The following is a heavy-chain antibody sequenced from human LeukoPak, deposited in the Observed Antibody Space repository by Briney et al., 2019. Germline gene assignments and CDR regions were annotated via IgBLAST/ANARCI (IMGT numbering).Heavy chain of an antibody. CDR2: IYYSGST. V-gene: IGHV4-30-4*01. D-gene: IGHD4-23*01. Sequence: SQTLSLTCTVSGGSISSGDYYWSWIRQPPGKGLEWIGYIYYSGSTYYNPSLKSRVTISVDTSKNQFSLKLSSVTAADTAVYYCAREVSRWPYYFDYWGQGALVTVSS. CDR3: AREVSRWPYYFDY. CDR1: GGSISSGDYY. J-gene: IGHJ4*02.